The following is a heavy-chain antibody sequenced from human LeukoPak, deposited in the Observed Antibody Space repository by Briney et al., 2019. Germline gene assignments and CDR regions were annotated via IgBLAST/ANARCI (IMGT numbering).Heavy chain of an antibody. CDR2: IYYSGST. CDR1: GGSISSGGYY. J-gene: IGHJ4*02. CDR3: ARVRYYYDSSGYYSALPVFDY. V-gene: IGHV4-31*03. Sequence: PSQTLSLTCTVSGGSISSGGYYWSWIRQHPGKGLEWIGYIYYSGSTYYNPSLKSRVTISVDTSKNQFSLKLSSVTAADTAVYYCARVRYYYDSSGYYSALPVFDYWGQGTLVTVSS. D-gene: IGHD3-22*01.